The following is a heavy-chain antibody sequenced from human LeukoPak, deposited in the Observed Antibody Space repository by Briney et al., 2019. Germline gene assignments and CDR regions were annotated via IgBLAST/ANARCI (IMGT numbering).Heavy chain of an antibody. Sequence: PGGSLRLSCAASGFTFKNYGMSWVRQAPGKGLEWVSAICTSGDCTYYADSVKGRFTISRDNSKNTLYLQMNSLRAEDTAVYYCAKEGSGWYGDMDYWGQGTLVTVSS. V-gene: IGHV3-23*01. J-gene: IGHJ4*02. CDR3: AKEGSGWYGDMDY. CDR2: ICTSGDCT. CDR1: GFTFKNYG. D-gene: IGHD6-19*01.